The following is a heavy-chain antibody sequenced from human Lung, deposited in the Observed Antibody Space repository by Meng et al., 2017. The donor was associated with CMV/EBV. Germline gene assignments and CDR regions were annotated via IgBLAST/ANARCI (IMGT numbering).Heavy chain of an antibody. D-gene: IGHD5-18*01. CDR3: ARALDTAMVTFDY. V-gene: IGHV4-30-4*08. Sequence: QAQLQESGPGLVKPSQTLSLTCPVSGGSISSGDYYWSWIRQPPGKGLEWIGYIYYSGSTYYNPSLKSRVTISVDTSKNQFSLKLSSVTAADTAVYYCARALDTAMVTFDYCGQGTLVTVSS. J-gene: IGHJ4*02. CDR2: IYYSGST. CDR1: GGSISSGDYY.